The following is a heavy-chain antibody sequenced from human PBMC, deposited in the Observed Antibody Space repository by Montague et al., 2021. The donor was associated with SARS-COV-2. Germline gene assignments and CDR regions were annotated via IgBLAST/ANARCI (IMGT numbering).Heavy chain of an antibody. V-gene: IGHV4-38-2*02. CDR3: ARVISAVAGANFYFVF. CDR1: GGSISSGSY. J-gene: IGHJ4*02. D-gene: IGHD4/OR15-4a*01. CDR2: SDHSGIT. Sequence: SETLSLTCTVSGGSISSGSYWGWIRQPPGKGLEWIGTSDHSGITYYSPSLKSRVTISLDTSKNQFSLNLDSVTASDTAMYYCARVISAVAGANFYFVFWGQGTLVTVSS.